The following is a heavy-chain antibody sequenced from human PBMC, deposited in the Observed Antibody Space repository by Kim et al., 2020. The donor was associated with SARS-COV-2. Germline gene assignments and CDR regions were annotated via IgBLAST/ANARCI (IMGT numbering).Heavy chain of an antibody. D-gene: IGHD6-19*01. Sequence: GGSLRLSCVASGFTFRNYWMHWVRQAPGKGLVYVSRINGDGSRITYADSVKGRFTISRDNAKNTLYLQMNSLRAEDTAVYYCASDLAVVGKGFDYWGQGTLVTVSS. V-gene: IGHV3-74*03. J-gene: IGHJ4*02. CDR3: ASDLAVVGKGFDY. CDR2: INGDGSRI. CDR1: GFTFRNYW.